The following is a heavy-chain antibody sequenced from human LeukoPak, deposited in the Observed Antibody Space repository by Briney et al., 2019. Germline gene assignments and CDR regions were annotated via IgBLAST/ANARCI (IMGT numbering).Heavy chain of an antibody. J-gene: IGHJ4*02. CDR2: IKAVNGDT. V-gene: IGHV1-3*01. CDR1: GDIVTKYV. CDR3: VRDDCGATCYPGGY. Sequence: GASVKGSCKAAGDIVTKYVGHWVRQAPGQSPEWMGWIKAVNGDTKYSQNLQGRLTITRDRCASTVYMELSGLTSEDTGLYHCVRDDCGATCYPGGYWGQGTLVTVSS. D-gene: IGHD2-21*01.